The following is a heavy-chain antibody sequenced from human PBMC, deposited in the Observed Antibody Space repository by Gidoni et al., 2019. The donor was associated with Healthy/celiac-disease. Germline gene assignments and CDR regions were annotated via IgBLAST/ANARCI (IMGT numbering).Heavy chain of an antibody. J-gene: IGHJ6*02. D-gene: IGHD3-10*01. CDR2: SSWNSGSR. Sequence: EVQLVESGGGLVQPGRSLRLSCAASGSTFDDYAMHWVRQAPGQGLEWVTGSSWNSGSRGYADSVKGRFTNSRDNAKNSLYLQMNSLRAEDTALYHCAKAVEGSGSYYAYYYYGMDVWGQGTTVTVSS. CDR3: AKAVEGSGSYYAYYYYGMDV. CDR1: GSTFDDYA. V-gene: IGHV3-9*01.